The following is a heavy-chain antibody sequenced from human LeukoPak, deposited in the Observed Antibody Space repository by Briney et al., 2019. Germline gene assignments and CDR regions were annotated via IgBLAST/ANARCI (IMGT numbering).Heavy chain of an antibody. D-gene: IGHD3-9*01. J-gene: IGHJ4*02. CDR3: ARGTYDILTGYSVPNFDY. CDR2: IIPIFGTA. V-gene: IGHV1-69*13. CDR1: GGTFSSYA. Sequence: ASVMVSCKASGGTFSSYAISWVRQAPGQGLEWMGGIIPIFGTASYAQKFQGRVTITADESTSTAYMELSSLRSEDTAVYYCARGTYDILTGYSVPNFDYWGQGTLVTVSS.